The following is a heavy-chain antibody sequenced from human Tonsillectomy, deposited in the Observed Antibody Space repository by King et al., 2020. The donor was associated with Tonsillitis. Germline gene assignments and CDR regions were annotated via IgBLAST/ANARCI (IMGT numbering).Heavy chain of an antibody. CDR3: ARTNRLYKWQFDY. CDR1: GFSLSTTAMS. J-gene: IGHJ4*02. D-gene: IGHD1-20*01. V-gene: IGHV2-70*15. CDR2: INWDDDE. Sequence: VTLKESGPALVKPTQTLTLTCTFSGFSLSTTAMSVSWIRQPPGKALEWLARINWDDDEYYNTSLKTRLTISKDTSKNQVVLTMTNMDPVDTATYFCARTNRLYKWQFDYWGQGNLVPVSS.